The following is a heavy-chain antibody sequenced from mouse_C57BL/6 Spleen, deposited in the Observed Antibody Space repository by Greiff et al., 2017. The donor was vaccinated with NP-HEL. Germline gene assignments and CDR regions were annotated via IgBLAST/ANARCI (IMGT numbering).Heavy chain of an antibody. CDR2: IDPSDSYT. D-gene: IGHD1-3*01. CDR1: GYTFTSYW. Sequence: QVQLQQPGAELVMPGASVKLSCKASGYTFTSYWMHWVKQRPGQGLEWIGEIDPSDSYTNYNQKFKGKSTLTVDKSSSTAYMQLSSLTSEDSAVYYCARSITGYFDVWGTGTTVTVSS. V-gene: IGHV1-69*01. J-gene: IGHJ1*03. CDR3: ARSITGYFDV.